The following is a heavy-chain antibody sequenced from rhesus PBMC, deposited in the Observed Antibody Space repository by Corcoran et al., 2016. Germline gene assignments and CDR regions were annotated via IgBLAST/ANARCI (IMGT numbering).Heavy chain of an antibody. CDR3: ARDSNLYGLDS. CDR2: FGGNSGNN. CDR1: GYSISSGYG. V-gene: IGHV4-127*01. D-gene: IGHD4-23*01. Sequence: QVQLQESGPGLVKPSETLSLTCAVSGYSISSGYGWSWIRQPPGEGLEWIGYFGGNSGNNNYNPSLMSRVTISTDTSKNQFSLKLSSVTAADTAVYYCARDSNLYGLDSWGQGVVVTVSS. J-gene: IGHJ6*01.